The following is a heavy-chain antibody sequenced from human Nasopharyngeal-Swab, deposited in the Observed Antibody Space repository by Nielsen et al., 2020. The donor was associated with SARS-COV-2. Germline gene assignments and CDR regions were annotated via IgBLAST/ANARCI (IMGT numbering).Heavy chain of an antibody. CDR3: ARDVAGADSA. CDR2: TDENARTT. J-gene: IGHJ5*02. Sequence: GESLKISCAASGFTFSRYWMHWVRQAPGKGLVWVSRTDENARTTNYADSVKGRFTISRDTAKNTLYLQMNSLRVEDTGLYYCARDVAGADSAWGQGTLVTVSS. V-gene: IGHV3-74*01. CDR1: GFTFSRYW. D-gene: IGHD2-21*01.